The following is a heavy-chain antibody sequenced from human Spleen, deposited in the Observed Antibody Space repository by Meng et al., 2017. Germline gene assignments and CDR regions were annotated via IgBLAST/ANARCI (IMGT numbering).Heavy chain of an antibody. V-gene: IGHV3-21*01. CDR1: GFSLSLYS. J-gene: IGHJ6*02. Sequence: GESLKISCAASGFSLSLYSMSWVRQPPGKGLEWVSSISIGGDYIFYADSVRGRFTISRDNAKNALFLQVNSLRAEDTAIYYCARYVAVTTSSYYGMDLWGRGTAVTVSS. D-gene: IGHD4-17*01. CDR2: ISIGGDYI. CDR3: ARYVAVTTSSYYGMDL.